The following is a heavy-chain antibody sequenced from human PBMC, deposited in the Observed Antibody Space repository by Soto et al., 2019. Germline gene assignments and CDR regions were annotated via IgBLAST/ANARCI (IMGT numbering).Heavy chain of an antibody. Sequence: TLSLTCSVSGGSISSSDYYWGWIRKQPEQGKERIGSIYGGSTYYNPSHKSRVTISVDKTKNQFSLRLSSVTAADTAVFYCARVFPTGGYHNGNWFDPWGQGTLVTVSS. CDR1: GGSISSSDYY. D-gene: IGHD1-26*01. CDR3: ARVFPTGGYHNGNWFDP. V-gene: IGHV4-39*01. CDR2: IYGGST. J-gene: IGHJ5*02.